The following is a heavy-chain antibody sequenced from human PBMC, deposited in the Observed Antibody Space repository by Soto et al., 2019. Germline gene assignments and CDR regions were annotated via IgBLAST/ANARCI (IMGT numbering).Heavy chain of an antibody. CDR2: IYPGDSDT. V-gene: IGHV5-51*01. CDR1: GYSFTSYW. D-gene: IGHD2-2*01. Sequence: GESLKISCXGSGYSFTSYWIGWVRQMPGKGLEWMGIIYPGDSDTRYSPSFQGQVTISADKSISTAYLQWSSLKASDTAMYYCASTPYCSSTSCSHAFDIWGQGTMVTVSS. CDR3: ASTPYCSSTSCSHAFDI. J-gene: IGHJ3*02.